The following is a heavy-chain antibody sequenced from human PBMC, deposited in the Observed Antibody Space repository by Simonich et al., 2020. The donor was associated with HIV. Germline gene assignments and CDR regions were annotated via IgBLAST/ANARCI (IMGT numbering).Heavy chain of an antibody. J-gene: IGHJ5*02. CDR1: GGSISSFSYY. V-gene: IGHV4-39*01. CDR2: IYYRGST. CDR3: AGLGMADPVRGAQYNWFDP. Sequence: QLQLQESGPGLVKPSETLSLTCTVSGGSISSFSYYWGWIRQPPGKGLEWIASIYYRGSTDYNPSLNGRVTISVDTSKNQFSLKLSSGTAADTAVYYCAGLGMADPVRGAQYNWFDPWGQGTLVTVSS. D-gene: IGHD3-10*01.